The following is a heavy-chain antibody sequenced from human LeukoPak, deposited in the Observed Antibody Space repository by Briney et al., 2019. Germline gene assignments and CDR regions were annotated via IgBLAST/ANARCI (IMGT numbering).Heavy chain of an antibody. CDR3: AKAYWEDTAMEDYFDY. CDR1: GFTLSSYG. D-gene: IGHD5-18*01. V-gene: IGHV3-33*06. J-gene: IGHJ4*02. CDR2: IWYDGSNK. Sequence: PGGSLRLSCAASGFTLSSYGMHWVRQAPGKGLEWVAVIWYDGSNKYYADSVKGRFTISRDNSKNTLYLQMNSLRAEDTAVYYCAKAYWEDTAMEDYFDYWGQGTLVTVSS.